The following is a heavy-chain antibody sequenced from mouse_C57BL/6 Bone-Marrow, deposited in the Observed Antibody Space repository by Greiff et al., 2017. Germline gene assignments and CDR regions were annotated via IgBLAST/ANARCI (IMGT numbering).Heavy chain of an antibody. Sequence: EVQVVESGGGLVQPGGSLKLSCAASGFTFSDYYMYWVRQTPEKRLEWVAYISNGGGSTYYPDTVKGRFTISRDNAKNTLYLQMSRLKSEDTAMXYCARSYYYGSSHWYFDVWGTGTTVTVSS. CDR2: ISNGGGST. CDR3: ARSYYYGSSHWYFDV. CDR1: GFTFSDYY. V-gene: IGHV5-12*01. D-gene: IGHD1-1*01. J-gene: IGHJ1*03.